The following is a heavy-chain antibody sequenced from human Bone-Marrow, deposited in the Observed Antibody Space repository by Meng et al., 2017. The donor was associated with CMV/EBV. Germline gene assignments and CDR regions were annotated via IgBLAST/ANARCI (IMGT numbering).Heavy chain of an antibody. D-gene: IGHD4-11*01. J-gene: IGHJ4*02. CDR1: GDTLTNYY. Sequence: ASVKVSCKASGDTLTNYYFHWVRQAPGQGLEWMGIINPSDGSTTSAQKLQGRVLMTRDTSTSTVYMELSSLRSEDSAVYYCARGGDYSNSVDYWGQGTLVTVSS. CDR3: ARGGDYSNSVDY. CDR2: INPSDGST. V-gene: IGHV1-46*04.